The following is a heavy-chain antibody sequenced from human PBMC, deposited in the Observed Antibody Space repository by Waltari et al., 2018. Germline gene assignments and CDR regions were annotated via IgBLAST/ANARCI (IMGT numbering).Heavy chain of an antibody. V-gene: IGHV3-23*01. CDR1: GIPFPKYA. CDR2: ITVGDDT. D-gene: IGHD1-20*01. Sequence: EVQLLESGGDLVQPGGSLRLSCAASGIPFPKYAINWVRLAPGTGLEWVSAITVGDDTYYTDSVKGRFTISRDTSKDTVHLQMNGLRVDDTAVYYCATPFYNWDDPLHSWGQGTLVTVSS. J-gene: IGHJ4*02. CDR3: ATPFYNWDDPLHS.